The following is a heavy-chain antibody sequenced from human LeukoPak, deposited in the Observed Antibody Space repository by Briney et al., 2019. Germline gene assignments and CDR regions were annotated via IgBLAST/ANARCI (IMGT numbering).Heavy chain of an antibody. Sequence: PSETLSLTCTVSGGSISSYYWSWIRQPAGKGLEWIGRIYRSGSTNYNPSLKSRVTMSVDTSKNQFSLKLSSVTAADTAVYYCARGGKGDTMIVVAWYNWFDPWGQGTLVTVSS. CDR2: IYRSGST. D-gene: IGHD3-22*01. CDR1: GGSISSYY. V-gene: IGHV4-4*07. CDR3: ARGGKGDTMIVVAWYNWFDP. J-gene: IGHJ5*02.